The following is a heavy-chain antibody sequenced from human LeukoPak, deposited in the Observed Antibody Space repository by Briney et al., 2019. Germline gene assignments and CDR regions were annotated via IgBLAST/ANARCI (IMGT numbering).Heavy chain of an antibody. J-gene: IGHJ5*02. Sequence: EASVKVSCKASGYTFTSYGISWVRQAPGQGLEWMGWISAYNGNTNYAQKLQGRVTMTTDTSTSTAYMELSSLRSEDTAVYYCARGLRYGYDPLGWFDPWGQGTLVTVSS. V-gene: IGHV1-18*01. D-gene: IGHD5-12*01. CDR2: ISAYNGNT. CDR1: GYTFTSYG. CDR3: ARGLRYGYDPLGWFDP.